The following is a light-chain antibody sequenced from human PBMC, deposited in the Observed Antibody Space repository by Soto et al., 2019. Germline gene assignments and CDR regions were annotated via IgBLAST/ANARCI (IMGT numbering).Light chain of an antibody. V-gene: IGKV2-28*01. J-gene: IGKJ1*01. CDR3: MQARQTPRT. CDR1: QSLLHGNGYNY. Sequence: IVMTQSPLSLSVTPGEPASISCRSSQSLLHGNGYNYLDWYLQKPGQSPQLLIYLGSNRASGVPDRLSGIGSGTDFTLKISRVEAQDVGVYYCMQARQTPRTFGQGTKVEI. CDR2: LGS.